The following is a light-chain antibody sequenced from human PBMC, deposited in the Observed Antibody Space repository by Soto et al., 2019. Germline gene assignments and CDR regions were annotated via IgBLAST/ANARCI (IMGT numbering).Light chain of an antibody. J-gene: IGKJ2*01. V-gene: IGKV3-20*01. CDR2: GAS. CDR3: QHYASSPPSYS. Sequence: EIVLTQSPGTLSLSPGERVTLSCRASQSLTSSYLAWYQKKPGQAPRLLIYGASSRATGIPDRLSGSGSGTDFTLTISRLEPEAFAVYYCQHYASSPPSYSFGHGSKLEI. CDR1: QSLTSSY.